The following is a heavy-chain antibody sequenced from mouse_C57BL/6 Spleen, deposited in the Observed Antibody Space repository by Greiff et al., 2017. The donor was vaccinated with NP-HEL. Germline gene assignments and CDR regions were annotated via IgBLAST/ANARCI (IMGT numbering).Heavy chain of an antibody. CDR1: GYTFTSYD. CDR3: ARRGLATVVEGGFDD. D-gene: IGHD1-1*01. Sequence: VQLVESGPELVKPGASVKLSCKASGYTFTSYDINWVKQRPGQGLEWIGWIYPRDGSTKYNEKFKGKATLTVDTSSSTAYMELHSLTSEDAAVYFCARRGLATVVEGGFDDWGQGTTLTVSS. CDR2: IYPRDGST. V-gene: IGHV1-85*01. J-gene: IGHJ2*01.